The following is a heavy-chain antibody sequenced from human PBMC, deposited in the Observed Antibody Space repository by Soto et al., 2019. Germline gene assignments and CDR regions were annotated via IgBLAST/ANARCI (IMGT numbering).Heavy chain of an antibody. V-gene: IGHV5-51*01. D-gene: IGHD3-10*01. CDR3: ARAPYNNNDGDFDF. Sequence: GESLKISCQGSGYRFTNFWIGWVRQSPGKGLEWMGIIYSRDSDTRYSPSFQGQVTISVDSSISTAYLQWSSLKASDTAIYYCARAPYNNNDGDFDFWGKGTLVHVS. J-gene: IGHJ4*02. CDR1: GYRFTNFW. CDR2: IYSRDSDT.